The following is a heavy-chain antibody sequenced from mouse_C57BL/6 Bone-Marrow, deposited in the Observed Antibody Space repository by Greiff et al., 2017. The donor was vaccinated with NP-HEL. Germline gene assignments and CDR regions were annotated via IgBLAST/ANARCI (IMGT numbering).Heavy chain of an antibody. D-gene: IGHD4-1*01. CDR1: GYAFSSSW. CDR2: IYPGDGDT. J-gene: IGHJ3*01. V-gene: IGHV1-82*01. CDR3: ARPGTGFAY. Sequence: QVQLQQSGPELVKPGASVKISCKASGYAFSSSWMNWVKQRPGKGLEWIGRIYPGDGDTNYNGKFKGKATLTADKSSSTAYMQLSSLTSEDSAVYFCARPGTGFAYWGQGTLVTVSA.